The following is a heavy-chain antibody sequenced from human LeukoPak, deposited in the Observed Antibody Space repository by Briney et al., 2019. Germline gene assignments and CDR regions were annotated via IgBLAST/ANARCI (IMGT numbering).Heavy chain of an antibody. CDR3: ASRPSKWGFDY. CDR2: ISSSSGTI. CDR1: GFTFSSYS. J-gene: IGHJ4*02. D-gene: IGHD7-27*01. V-gene: IGHV3-48*01. Sequence: GGSLRLSCAASGFTFSSYSMNWVRQAPGKGLEWVSYISSSSGTIYYADSVKGRFTISRDNAKNSLYLQMNSLGAEDTAVYYCASRPSKWGFDYWGQGTLVTVSS.